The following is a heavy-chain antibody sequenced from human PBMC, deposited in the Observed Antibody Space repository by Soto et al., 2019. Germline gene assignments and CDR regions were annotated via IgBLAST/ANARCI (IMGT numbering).Heavy chain of an antibody. CDR3: ARVPLKVKGWFHP. D-gene: IGHD3-16*02. V-gene: IGHV4-30-4*01. CDR1: GGSISSGDYY. Sequence: QVQLQESGPGLVKPSQTLSLTCTVSGGSISSGDYYWSWIRQPPGKGLEWIGYIYYSGSTYYNPSLKSRDTMAVATSKNQFSLKLSSVTAANTAVYYCARVPLKVKGWFHPWGQGTLVTVSS. J-gene: IGHJ5*02. CDR2: IYYSGST.